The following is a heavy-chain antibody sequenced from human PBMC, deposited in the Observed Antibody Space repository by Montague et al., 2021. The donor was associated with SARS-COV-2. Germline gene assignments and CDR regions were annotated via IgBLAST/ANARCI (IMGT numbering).Heavy chain of an antibody. J-gene: IGHJ4*02. D-gene: IGHD6-19*01. CDR1: GFTFSSYN. Sequence: SLRLSCAASGFTFSSYNMNWARQAPGKGLEWVSSISSSSSTIYYADSVKGRFTISRDNAKNSLNLQMNSLRDEDTAVYYCARVVSNGWTFDYWGQGTLVTVSS. CDR3: ARVVSNGWTFDY. V-gene: IGHV3-48*02. CDR2: ISSSSSTI.